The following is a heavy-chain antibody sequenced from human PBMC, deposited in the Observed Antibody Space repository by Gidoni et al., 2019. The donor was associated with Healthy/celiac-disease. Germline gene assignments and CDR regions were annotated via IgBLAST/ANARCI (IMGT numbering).Heavy chain of an antibody. CDR3: ARDKPVSEMATTWRDHYYYYGMDV. D-gene: IGHD5-12*01. V-gene: IGHV4-59*01. Sequence: QVQLQESGPGLVKPSETLSLTCTVSGGSISSYYWSWIRQPPGKGLEWIGYIYYSGSTNYNPSLKSRVTISVDTSKNQFSLKLSSVTAADTAVYYCARDKPVSEMATTWRDHYYYYGMDVWGQGTTVTVSS. CDR2: IYYSGST. J-gene: IGHJ6*02. CDR1: GGSISSYY.